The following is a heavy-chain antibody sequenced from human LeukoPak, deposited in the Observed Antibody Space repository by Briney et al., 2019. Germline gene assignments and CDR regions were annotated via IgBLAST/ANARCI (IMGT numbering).Heavy chain of an antibody. D-gene: IGHD1-14*01. CDR1: GFTFSSYW. Sequence: TGGSLRLSCAASGFTFSSYWMSWVRQAPGKGLEWVANIKQDGCEKYYVDSVEGRFTISRDNAENSLYLQMNSLRAEDTAVYYCARARSSGTIIQYYNNGMDVWGQGTTVTVSS. CDR3: ARARSSGTIIQYYNNGMDV. CDR2: IKQDGCEK. J-gene: IGHJ6*02. V-gene: IGHV3-7*04.